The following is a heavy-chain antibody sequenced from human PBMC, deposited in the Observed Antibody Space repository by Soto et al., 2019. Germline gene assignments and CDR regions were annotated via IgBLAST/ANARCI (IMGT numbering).Heavy chain of an antibody. CDR3: ASDRAGALYFDY. J-gene: IGHJ4*02. Sequence: QVQLQESGPGLVKPSQTLSLTCTVSGGSISSGGYYWSWIRQHPGKGLEWIGYIYDIGSTYYNPSLKTRVSIPLDTSNKHSSPKLSSVTAADTAVYYRASDRAGALYFDYWGQGTLVTVSS. V-gene: IGHV4-31*03. D-gene: IGHD6-13*01. CDR2: IYDIGST. CDR1: GGSISSGGYY.